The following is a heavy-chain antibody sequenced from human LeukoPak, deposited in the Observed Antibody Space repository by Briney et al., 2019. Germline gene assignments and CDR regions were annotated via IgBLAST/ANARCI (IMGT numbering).Heavy chain of an antibody. J-gene: IGHJ4*02. V-gene: IGHV3-21*01. CDR3: ARVWRLGELSLPHAFDY. Sequence: GGSLRLSCVASGFTFSSYNMNWVRQAPGKGLEWVSSISSSSSYIYYADSVKGRFTISRDNAKNSLFLQMNGLRAEDTAVYYCARVWRLGELSLPHAFDYWGQGTLVTVSS. CDR1: GFTFSSYN. D-gene: IGHD3-16*02. CDR2: ISSSSSYI.